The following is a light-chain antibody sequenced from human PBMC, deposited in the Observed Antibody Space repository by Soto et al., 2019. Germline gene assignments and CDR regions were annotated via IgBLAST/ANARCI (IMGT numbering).Light chain of an antibody. J-gene: IGKJ4*01. Sequence: DIQMTQSPSSVSASVGDRVVITCRASQDISNYLAWYQHKPGDAPELLIYAASRLKRGVPSRFRGSGPGTFFTLIIDSLQLEDFATYYRQQADIFPLTFGGGTKVEI. CDR2: AAS. V-gene: IGKV1-12*01. CDR1: QDISNY. CDR3: QQADIFPLT.